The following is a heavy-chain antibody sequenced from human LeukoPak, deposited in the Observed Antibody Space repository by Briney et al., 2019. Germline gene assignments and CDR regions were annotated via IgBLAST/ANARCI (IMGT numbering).Heavy chain of an antibody. J-gene: IGHJ4*02. Sequence: ASVKVSCKASGYTFTSYGISWVRQAPGQGLEWMGWVSAYNGNTNYAQKLQGRVTITTDTSTNTAYMELRSLRSDDTAGYYCARAVCSTTGCHFYWGQGTLVTVSS. D-gene: IGHD2-2*01. CDR2: VSAYNGNT. CDR3: ARAVCSTTGCHFY. V-gene: IGHV1-18*01. CDR1: GYTFTSYG.